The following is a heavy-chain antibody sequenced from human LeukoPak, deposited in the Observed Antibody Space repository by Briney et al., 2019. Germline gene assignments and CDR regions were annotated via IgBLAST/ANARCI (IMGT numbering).Heavy chain of an antibody. V-gene: IGHV3-48*02. CDR3: ARASTITVRPGGYYHYYMDV. CDR2: YSSRSSTI. Sequence: GSLRPSCAAPGFTFRYYKKNWGRQAPGEGAEWVSLYSSRSSTIYYADSVKGRFTITRDNAKNSQSLQMNSLRDEDTAVYYCARASTITVRPGGYYHYYMDVWGKGTTVTVSS. D-gene: IGHD6-6*01. J-gene: IGHJ6*03. CDR1: GFTFRYYK.